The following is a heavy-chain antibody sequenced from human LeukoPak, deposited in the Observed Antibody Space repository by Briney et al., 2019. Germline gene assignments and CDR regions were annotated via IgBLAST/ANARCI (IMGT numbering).Heavy chain of an antibody. V-gene: IGHV3-7*01. Sequence: GGSLRLSCGASWFTMIRYWKRGVRQAPGKGREWVANIKQDGSERTYVDSVKGRFTISRDNAKNSLYLQMNRLRVEHKAMYYCARDGGTDWYGPWGQGTLVTVSS. D-gene: IGHD1-1*01. CDR2: IKQDGSER. J-gene: IGHJ5*02. CDR3: ARDGGTDWYGP. CDR1: WFTMIRYW.